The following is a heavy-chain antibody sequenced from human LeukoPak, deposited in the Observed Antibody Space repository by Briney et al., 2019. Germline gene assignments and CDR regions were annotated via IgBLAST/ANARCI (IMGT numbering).Heavy chain of an antibody. V-gene: IGHV3-30*02. Sequence: GGSLRLSCAASGFTFSSHGMHWVRQSPGKGLEWVAVIWYDGSNKYYADSVKGRFTISRDNSKNTLYLQMNSLRAEDTAVYYCAKAPSILFAFDIWGQGTMVTVSS. CDR3: AKAPSILFAFDI. D-gene: IGHD2-21*01. J-gene: IGHJ3*02. CDR2: IWYDGSNK. CDR1: GFTFSSHG.